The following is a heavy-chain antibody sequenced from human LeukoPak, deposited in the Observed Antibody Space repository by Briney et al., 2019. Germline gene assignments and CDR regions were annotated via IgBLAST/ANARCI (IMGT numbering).Heavy chain of an antibody. CDR1: GFTFSSYS. Sequence: GGSLRLSCAASGFTFSSYSMNWVRQAPGKGLEWVSSISSSSSYIYYADSVKGRFTISRDNAKNSLYLQMNSLRAEDTAVYYCAKDAGQWLGTLDYYYGMDVWGQGTTVTVSS. V-gene: IGHV3-21*01. CDR3: AKDAGQWLGTLDYYYGMDV. J-gene: IGHJ6*02. D-gene: IGHD6-19*01. CDR2: ISSSSSYI.